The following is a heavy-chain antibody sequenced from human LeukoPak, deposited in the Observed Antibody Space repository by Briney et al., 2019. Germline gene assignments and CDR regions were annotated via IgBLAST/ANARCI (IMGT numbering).Heavy chain of an antibody. CDR1: GGSISSSSYY. J-gene: IGHJ6*03. CDR2: IYYSGST. V-gene: IGHV4-39*01. D-gene: IGHD1-1*01. Sequence: SETLSLTCTVSGGSISSSSYYWGWIRQPPGKGLEWIGSIYYSGSTYYNPSLKSRVTISVDTSKNQFSLKLSSVTAADTAVYYCARRYPQYYYMDVWAKGPRSPSP. CDR3: ARRYPQYYYMDV.